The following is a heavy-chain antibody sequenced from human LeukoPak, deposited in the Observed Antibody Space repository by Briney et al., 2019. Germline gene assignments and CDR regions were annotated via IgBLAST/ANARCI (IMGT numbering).Heavy chain of an antibody. D-gene: IGHD3-10*01. J-gene: IGHJ4*02. Sequence: PGGSLRLSCAASGFTFSSFAMSWVRQAPGKGLEWVSGISRSGVTTNYADSVKGRFTISRYNSKKTLYLQLNSLRAKDTAVYYCAKLDGGQCGSDYWGQGTLVTVSS. CDR1: GFTFSSFA. V-gene: IGHV3-23*01. CDR2: ISRSGVTT. CDR3: AKLDGGQCGSDY.